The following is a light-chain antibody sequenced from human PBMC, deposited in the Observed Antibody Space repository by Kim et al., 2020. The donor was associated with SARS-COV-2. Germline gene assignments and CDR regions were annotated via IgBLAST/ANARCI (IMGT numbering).Light chain of an antibody. Sequence: GDRVAITCRASQDISNWLVWFQLEPGKAPKLLIYAASGLQPGVPSRFSGSGSGTDFTLTVTSLQPEDVATYYCQQCDSAPWTFGQGTRVDIK. CDR2: AAS. V-gene: IGKV1-27*01. J-gene: IGKJ1*01. CDR3: QQCDSAPWT. CDR1: QDISNW.